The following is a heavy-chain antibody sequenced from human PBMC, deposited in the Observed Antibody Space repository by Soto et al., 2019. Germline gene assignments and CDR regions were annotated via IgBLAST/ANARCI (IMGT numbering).Heavy chain of an antibody. V-gene: IGHV4-31*03. J-gene: IGHJ4*02. Sequence: QVHLQESGPGLVKPSQTLSLTCTVSGVSISSGESYWAWLPQTPGKGLEGIGHIHFSGNIIYNPSLTGRLTISVDTSKNQVALNLASVTAADTAVYYCARGPDRAKASYGGQGTRVIVSS. CDR1: GVSISSGESY. CDR3: ARGPDRAKASY. CDR2: IHFSGNI.